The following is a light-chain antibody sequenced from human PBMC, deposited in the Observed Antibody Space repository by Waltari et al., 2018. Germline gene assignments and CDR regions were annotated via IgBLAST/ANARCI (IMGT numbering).Light chain of an antibody. CDR2: DAS. CDR1: QSIITF. Sequence: ETVLTQSPATLSLSPGDRAPRSCRTSQSIITFLSWYQQKPGQAPRLLIYDASKRATGIPARFTGSGSGTDFTLTISSLEPEDFAVYYCQQRYQWPDTFGQGTKLEIK. J-gene: IGKJ2*01. CDR3: QQRYQWPDT. V-gene: IGKV3-11*01.